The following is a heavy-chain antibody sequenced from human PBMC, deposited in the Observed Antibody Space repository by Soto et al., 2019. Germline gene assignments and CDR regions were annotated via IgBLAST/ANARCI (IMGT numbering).Heavy chain of an antibody. V-gene: IGHV3-9*01. Sequence: SLKISCAASGFTFDDYAMHWVRQAPGKGLEWVSGISWNSGSIGYADSVKGRFTISRDNAKNSLYLQMNSLRAEDTALYYCAKDAMITFGGVIPGSNAFDIWGQGTMVTVSS. D-gene: IGHD3-16*02. CDR1: GFTFDDYA. J-gene: IGHJ3*02. CDR3: AKDAMITFGGVIPGSNAFDI. CDR2: ISWNSGSI.